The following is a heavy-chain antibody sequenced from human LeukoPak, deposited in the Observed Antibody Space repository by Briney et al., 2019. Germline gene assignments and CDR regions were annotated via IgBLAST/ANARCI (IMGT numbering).Heavy chain of an antibody. Sequence: GGSLRLSCAASGFTFSNYNVNWVRQAPGKGLEWLSYISGSATTMYSADSVKGRFIISRDNAKNSLYLQMNSLRAEDTAIYFCARDLISGATKSYYGMDVWGRGTTVTVSS. V-gene: IGHV3-48*01. CDR2: ISGSATTM. CDR3: ARDLISGATKSYYGMDV. J-gene: IGHJ6*02. D-gene: IGHD1-26*01. CDR1: GFTFSNYN.